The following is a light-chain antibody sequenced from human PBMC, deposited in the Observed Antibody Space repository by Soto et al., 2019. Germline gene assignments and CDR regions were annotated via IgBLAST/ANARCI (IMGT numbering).Light chain of an antibody. CDR2: LGS. V-gene: IGKV2-28*01. Sequence: DIVMTQSPLSLPVTPGEPASISCRSSQSLLHSNGYNYLDWYLQKPGQSPQLLIYLGSNRASGVPDRFSGSGSGSDFTLKISRVEADDVGVYYCVQALLLYAFGQGTKLEIK. CDR1: QSLLHSNGYNY. J-gene: IGKJ2*01. CDR3: VQALLLYA.